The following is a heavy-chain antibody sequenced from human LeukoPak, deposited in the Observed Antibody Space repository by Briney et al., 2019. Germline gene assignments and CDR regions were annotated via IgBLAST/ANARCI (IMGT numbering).Heavy chain of an antibody. J-gene: IGHJ3*02. CDR3: ARYRNEALFAFDI. V-gene: IGHV4-59*01. CDR1: GDSISNYY. CDR2: IYYSGST. D-gene: IGHD1-14*01. Sequence: SETLSLTCSVSGDSISNYYWSWIRQPPGKGLEWIGYIYYSGSTNYSPSLKSRVSISEDTSKNQFSLKLSSVTAADTAVYYCARYRNEALFAFDIWGQGTMVTVSS.